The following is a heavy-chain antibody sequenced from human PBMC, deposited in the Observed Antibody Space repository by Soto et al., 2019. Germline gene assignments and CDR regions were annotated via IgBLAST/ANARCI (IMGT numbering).Heavy chain of an antibody. V-gene: IGHV1-18*01. Sequence: ASVKVSCKASGYTFTSYGISWVRQAPGQGLEWMGWISAYNGNTNYAQKLQGRVTMTTDTSTSTAYMELRSLRSDDTAVYYCARDISAYYYDSSGIPHYWGQGTLVTVSS. D-gene: IGHD3-22*01. CDR1: GYTFTSYG. J-gene: IGHJ4*02. CDR2: ISAYNGNT. CDR3: ARDISAYYYDSSGIPHY.